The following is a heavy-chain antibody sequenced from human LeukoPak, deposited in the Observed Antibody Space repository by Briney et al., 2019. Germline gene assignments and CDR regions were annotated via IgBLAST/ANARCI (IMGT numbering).Heavy chain of an antibody. D-gene: IGHD6-19*01. CDR3: ARERQWRPSDY. Sequence: GRSLRLSCAASGFTFSSYDMHWVRQAPGKGLEWVAVISYDGRNKYYPDSVKGRFTISRDNAKNTLYLQMNSLRAEDTAVYYCARERQWRPSDYWGQGTLVTVSS. CDR1: GFTFSSYD. J-gene: IGHJ4*02. CDR2: ISYDGRNK. V-gene: IGHV3-30*03.